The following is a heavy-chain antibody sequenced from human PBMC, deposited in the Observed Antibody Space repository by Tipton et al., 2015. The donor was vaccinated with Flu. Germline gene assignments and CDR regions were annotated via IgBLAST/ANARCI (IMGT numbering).Heavy chain of an antibody. CDR3: VKEDQLLWDRGYYYYYIDV. CDR1: GFTFGSYG. CDR2: IWYDGTSK. Sequence: SLRLSCPASGFTFGSYGLHWVRQAPGKGLAWVTVIWYDGTSKNYADSVKGRFTISRDNSKNTLYLQMSSLRAEDTAVYYCVKEDQLLWDRGYYYYYIDVWGKGTTVTVSS. J-gene: IGHJ6*03. D-gene: IGHD2-2*01. V-gene: IGHV3-30*18.